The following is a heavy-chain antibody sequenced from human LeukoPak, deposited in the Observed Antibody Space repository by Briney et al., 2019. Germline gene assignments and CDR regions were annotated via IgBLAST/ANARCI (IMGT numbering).Heavy chain of an antibody. D-gene: IGHD3-3*01. J-gene: IGHJ4*02. CDR1: GFTCSTYW. V-gene: IGHV3-7*01. Sequence: QPGGSLRLSCTASGFTCSTYWMSWVRRPPGKGLEFVANIKQDGSQIEYVDSVKGRFTISRDNAKNSLYLQMISLRAEDTAVYYCARWRGAQSEFEYWGQGTLVTVSS. CDR3: ARWRGAQSEFEY. CDR2: IKQDGSQI.